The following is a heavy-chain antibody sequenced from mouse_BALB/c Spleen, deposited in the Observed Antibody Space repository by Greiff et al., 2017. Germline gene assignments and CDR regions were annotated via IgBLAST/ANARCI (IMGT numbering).Heavy chain of an antibody. CDR3: ARYGRYNYYAMDY. V-gene: IGHV1-82*01. CDR1: GYAFSSSW. D-gene: IGHD2-14*01. Sequence: QVQLKQSGPELVKPGASVKISCKASGYAFSSSWMNWVKQRPGQGLEWIGRIYPGDGDTNYNGKFKGKATLTADKSSSTAYMQLSSLTSVDSAVYFCARYGRYNYYAMDYWGQGTSVTVSS. J-gene: IGHJ4*01. CDR2: IYPGDGDT.